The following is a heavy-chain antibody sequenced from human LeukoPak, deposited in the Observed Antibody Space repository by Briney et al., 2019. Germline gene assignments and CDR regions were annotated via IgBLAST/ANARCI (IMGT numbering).Heavy chain of an antibody. CDR3: AAVFPSGSYSSWFDP. CDR1: GFTFTSSA. CDR2: IVVGSGNT. V-gene: IGHV1-58*02. Sequence: SVKVSCKASGFTFTSSAMQWVRQARGQRLEWIGWIVVGSGNTNYAQKFQERVTITRDMSTSTAYMELSSLRSEDTAVYCCAAVFPSGSYSSWFDPWGQGTLVTVSS. D-gene: IGHD1-26*01. J-gene: IGHJ5*02.